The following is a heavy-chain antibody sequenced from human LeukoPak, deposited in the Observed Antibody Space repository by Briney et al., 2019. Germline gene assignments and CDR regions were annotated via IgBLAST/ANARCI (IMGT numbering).Heavy chain of an antibody. J-gene: IGHJ1*01. D-gene: IGHD1-26*01. CDR2: ISSSSSYI. Sequence: GGSLRLSCAASGFTFSSYSMNWVRQAPGKGLEWVSSISSSSSYIYYADSVKGRFTISRDNAKNSLYLQMNSLRAEDTAVYYCATTPPWRATTSHFQHWGQGTLVTISS. V-gene: IGHV3-21*01. CDR3: ATTPPWRATTSHFQH. CDR1: GFTFSSYS.